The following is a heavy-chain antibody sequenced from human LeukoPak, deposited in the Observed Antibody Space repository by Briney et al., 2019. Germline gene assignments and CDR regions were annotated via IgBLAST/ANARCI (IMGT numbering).Heavy chain of an antibody. J-gene: IGHJ5*02. Sequence: PSETLSLTCTVSGGSISSYYWTWIRQPPGKGLEWIGEINHSGSTNYNPSLKSRVTISVDTSKNQFSLKLSSVTAADTAVYYCARLSSGYYSSWFDPWGQGTLVTVSS. CDR1: GGSISSYY. V-gene: IGHV4-34*01. CDR3: ARLSSGYYSSWFDP. CDR2: INHSGST. D-gene: IGHD3-22*01.